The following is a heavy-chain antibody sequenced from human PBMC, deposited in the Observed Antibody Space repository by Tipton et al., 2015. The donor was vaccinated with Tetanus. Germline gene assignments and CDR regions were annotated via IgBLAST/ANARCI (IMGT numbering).Heavy chain of an antibody. CDR3: AINSGEDYSYFDY. V-gene: IGHV1-45*02. J-gene: IGHJ4*02. D-gene: IGHD4-11*01. CDR1: GYTFTYRQ. Sequence: QSGAEVKKPGASVKVSCKASGYTFTYRQLHWVRQAPGQPLEWMGWIAPFNGDTNYAQKFQARVTLTRDRSMSTAYMELSSLRSDDTAIYYCAINSGEDYSYFDYWGQGTLVTVSS. CDR2: IAPFNGDT.